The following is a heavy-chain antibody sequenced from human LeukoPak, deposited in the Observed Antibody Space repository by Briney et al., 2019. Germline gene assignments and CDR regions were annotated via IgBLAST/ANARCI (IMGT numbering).Heavy chain of an antibody. Sequence: GGSLRLSCAASGSTFDDYAMHWVRQAPGKGLEWVSGISWNSGSIGYADSVKGRFTISRDNAKSSLYLQMNSLRAEDTALYYCAKDKRGWYSSGWYYFDYWGQGTLVTVSS. D-gene: IGHD6-19*01. CDR2: ISWNSGSI. CDR3: AKDKRGWYSSGWYYFDY. J-gene: IGHJ4*02. V-gene: IGHV3-9*01. CDR1: GSTFDDYA.